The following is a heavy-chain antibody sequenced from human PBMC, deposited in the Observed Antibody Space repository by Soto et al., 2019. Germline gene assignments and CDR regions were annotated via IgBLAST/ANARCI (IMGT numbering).Heavy chain of an antibody. Sequence: SETLSLTCTVCGGSVRSGSDDWSWMSQPPVKGLQCIRYIYYRGRTRYHPSLKSRVTISVDTSKNQFSLSLSSVTAADTAVYYCASNSYGYIFYDYWGQGSLVTVSS. D-gene: IGHD5-18*01. CDR3: ASNSYGYIFYDY. J-gene: IGHJ4*02. V-gene: IGHV4-61*01. CDR1: GGSVRSGSDD. CDR2: IYYRGRT.